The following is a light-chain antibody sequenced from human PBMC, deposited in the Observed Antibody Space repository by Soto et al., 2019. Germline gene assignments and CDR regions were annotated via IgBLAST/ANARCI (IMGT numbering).Light chain of an antibody. V-gene: IGLV2-23*01. J-gene: IGLJ1*01. Sequence: QSVLTQPASVSGSPGQSITISCTGTSSDVGSYNLVSWYQQHPGKAPKLMIYEGSKRPSGVSNRFSGSKSGNTASLTISGLQAEDEADYYGCSYASRDIYVFGTGTKVTVL. CDR1: SSDVGSYNL. CDR3: CSYASRDIYV. CDR2: EGS.